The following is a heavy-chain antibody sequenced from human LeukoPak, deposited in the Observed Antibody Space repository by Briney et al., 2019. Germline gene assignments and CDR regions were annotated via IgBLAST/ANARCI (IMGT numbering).Heavy chain of an antibody. CDR3: ARGLRNTDTFDI. Sequence: GGSLRVSCAASGFIFSNYGMHWVRQAPGKGLEWVAVIWYDGSNKYYADSVKGRFTISRDNSKNMVYLQMNSLRAEDTAVYYCARGLRNTDTFDIWGQGTMVTVSS. V-gene: IGHV3-33*01. CDR1: GFIFSNYG. CDR2: IWYDGSNK. D-gene: IGHD2-2*02. J-gene: IGHJ3*02.